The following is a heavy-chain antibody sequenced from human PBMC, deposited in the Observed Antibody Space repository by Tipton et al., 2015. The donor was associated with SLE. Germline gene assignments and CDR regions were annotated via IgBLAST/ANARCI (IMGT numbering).Heavy chain of an antibody. J-gene: IGHJ4*02. Sequence: QLVQSGAEVKKPGASVKVSCKASGYTFTAYYIYWGRQAPGQGLEWMGWINPNSGGTNYAQKFQGRVTMTTDTSIGTAYMELSRLRYDDTAMYYCARDWDRVLRFLDNWGQGTLVTISS. V-gene: IGHV1-2*02. CDR3: ARDWDRVLRFLDN. D-gene: IGHD3-3*01. CDR1: GYTFTAYY. CDR2: INPNSGGT.